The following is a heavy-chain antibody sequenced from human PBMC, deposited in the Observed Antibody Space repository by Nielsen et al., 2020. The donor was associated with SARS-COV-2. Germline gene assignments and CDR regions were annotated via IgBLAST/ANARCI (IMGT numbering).Heavy chain of an antibody. V-gene: IGHV1-2*02. CDR3: ARSPRDYYGMDV. CDR1: GGTFSSYA. Sequence: ASVKVSCKASGGTFSSYAISWVRQAPGQGLEWMGWINPNSGGTNYAQKFQGRVTMTRDTSISTAYMELSRLRSDDTAVYYCARSPRDYYGMDVWGQGTTVTVSS. CDR2: INPNSGGT. J-gene: IGHJ6*02.